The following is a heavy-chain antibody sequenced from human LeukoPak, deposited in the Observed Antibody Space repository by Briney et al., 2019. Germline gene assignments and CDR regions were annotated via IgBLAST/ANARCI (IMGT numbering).Heavy chain of an antibody. V-gene: IGHV3-30*02. CDR1: GFTFSSYG. J-gene: IGHJ4*02. CDR2: IRYDGSNK. Sequence: GGSLRLSCAASGFTFSSYGMHWVRQAPGKGLEWVGFIRYDGSNKYYADSVKGRFTISRDNSKNTLYLQMNSLRAEDTAVYYCAKLAKYFYGSETYYFFEHWGQGTPVTASS. D-gene: IGHD3-10*01. CDR3: AKLAKYFYGSETYYFFEH.